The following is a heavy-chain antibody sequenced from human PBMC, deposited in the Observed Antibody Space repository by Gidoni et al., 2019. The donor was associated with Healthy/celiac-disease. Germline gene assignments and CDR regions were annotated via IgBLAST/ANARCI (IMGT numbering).Heavy chain of an antibody. CDR1: GFTLSSYW. V-gene: IGHV3-74*01. J-gene: IGHJ4*02. D-gene: IGHD1-7*01. CDR2: NNSDGSST. CDR3: ARESLDWNYPPDY. Sequence: EVQLVESGGGLVQPGVSLRLSCAASGFTLSSYWMHCVRNAPGKVLVWVSRNNSDGSSTSYADSVKGRFTISRDNAKNTLYLQMNSLRSEDTAVYYCARESLDWNYPPDYWGQGTLVTVSS.